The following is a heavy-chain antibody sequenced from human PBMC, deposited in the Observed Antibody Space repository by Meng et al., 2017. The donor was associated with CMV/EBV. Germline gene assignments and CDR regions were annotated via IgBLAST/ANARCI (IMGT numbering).Heavy chain of an antibody. CDR2: IVVGSGNT. V-gene: IGHV1-58*01. D-gene: IGHD3-3*01. Sequence: SVKVSCKASGFTFTSSAVQWVRQARGQRLEWIGWIVVGSGNTNYAQKFQERVTITRDMSTSKAYMELSSLRSEDTAVYYCAADWHDYDFWSGSNYGMDVWGQGTTVTVSS. CDR1: GFTFTSSA. CDR3: AADWHDYDFWSGSNYGMDV. J-gene: IGHJ6*02.